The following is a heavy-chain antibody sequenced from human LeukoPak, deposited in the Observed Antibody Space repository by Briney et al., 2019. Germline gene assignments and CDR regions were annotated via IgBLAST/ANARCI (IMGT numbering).Heavy chain of an antibody. CDR2: ISSSSSYI. CDR1: GFTVSSYS. V-gene: IGHV3-21*01. Sequence: GGSLRLSCAASGFTVSSYSMNWVRQAPGKGLEWVSSISSSSSYIYYADSVKGRFTISRDNAKNSLYLQMNSLRAEDTAVYYCARDRDYGDYDPYYFDYWGQGTLVTVSS. J-gene: IGHJ4*02. D-gene: IGHD4-17*01. CDR3: ARDRDYGDYDPYYFDY.